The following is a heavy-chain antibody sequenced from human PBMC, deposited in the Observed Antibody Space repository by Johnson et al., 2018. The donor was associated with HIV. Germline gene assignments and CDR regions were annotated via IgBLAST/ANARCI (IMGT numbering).Heavy chain of an antibody. J-gene: IGHJ3*02. CDR3: ARGIAAAVVDDGFDI. Sequence: QVQLVESGGGLVQPGGSLRLSCAASGFSFSDYDLNWIRQAPGKGLEWISYISGIGSTIYYADSVKGRFTISRANAKNSLYLELKTLRVEDSAIYYCARGIAAAVVDDGFDIWGQGTMVTVSS. V-gene: IGHV3-11*01. D-gene: IGHD6-13*01. CDR2: ISGIGSTI. CDR1: GFSFSDYD.